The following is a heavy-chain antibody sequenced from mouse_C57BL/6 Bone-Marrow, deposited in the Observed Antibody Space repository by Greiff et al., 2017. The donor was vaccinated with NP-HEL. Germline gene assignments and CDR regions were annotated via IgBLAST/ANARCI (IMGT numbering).Heavy chain of an antibody. V-gene: IGHV1-81*01. CDR3: ASPLYYSNYGYYFDY. CDR1: GYTFTSYG. CDR2: IYPRSGNT. Sequence: QVQLQQSGAELARPGASVKLSCKASGYTFTSYGISWVKQRTGQGLEWIGEIYPRSGNTYYNEKFKGKATLTADKSSSTAYMELRSLTSEDSAVYFWASPLYYSNYGYYFDYWGQGTTLTVSS. D-gene: IGHD2-5*01. J-gene: IGHJ2*01.